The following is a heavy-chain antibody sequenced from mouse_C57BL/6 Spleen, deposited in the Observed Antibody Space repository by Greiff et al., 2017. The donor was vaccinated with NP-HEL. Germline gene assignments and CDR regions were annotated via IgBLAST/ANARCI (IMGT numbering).Heavy chain of an antibody. Sequence: EVQRVESGGDLVKPGGSLKLSCAASGFTFSSYGMSWVRQTPDKRLEWVATISSGGSYTYYPDSVKGRFTISRDNAKNTLYLQMSSLKSEDTAMYYCARHRDDYDWFAYWGQGTLVTVSA. CDR2: ISSGGSYT. CDR1: GFTFSSYG. J-gene: IGHJ3*01. CDR3: ARHRDDYDWFAY. V-gene: IGHV5-6*01. D-gene: IGHD2-4*01.